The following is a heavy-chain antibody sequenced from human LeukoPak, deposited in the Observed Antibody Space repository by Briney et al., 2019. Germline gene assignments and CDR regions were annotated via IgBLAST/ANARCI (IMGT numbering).Heavy chain of an antibody. Sequence: GGSLRLSCAASGFTFSSYWMSWVRQAPGKGLEWVSAISGSGGSTYYADSVKGRFTISRDNSKNTLYLQMNSLRAEDTAVYYCAKTLYSYGYDLFEFDPWGQGTLVTVSS. J-gene: IGHJ5*02. V-gene: IGHV3-23*01. CDR1: GFTFSSYW. D-gene: IGHD5-18*01. CDR3: AKTLYSYGYDLFEFDP. CDR2: ISGSGGST.